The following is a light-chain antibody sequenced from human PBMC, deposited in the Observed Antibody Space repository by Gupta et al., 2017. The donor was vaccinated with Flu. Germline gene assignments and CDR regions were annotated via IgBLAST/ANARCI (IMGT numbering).Light chain of an antibody. J-gene: IGLJ3*02. CDR2: CNN. V-gene: IGLV1-44*01. Sequence: RVTMSCSGSSANNGSNIVTWYQQFPGAAPKLLIYCNNQRPSGVTDRFSGSKSGTSASLAISGVHFEDEADDYCADWDDTLIGQVFGGGTQLDVI. CDR3: ADWDDTLIGQV. CDR1: SANNGSNI.